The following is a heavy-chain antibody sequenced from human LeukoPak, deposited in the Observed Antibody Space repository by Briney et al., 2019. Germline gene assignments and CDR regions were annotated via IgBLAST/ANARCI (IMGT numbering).Heavy chain of an antibody. CDR2: IYHSGST. CDR3: ARLTTVTADAFDI. D-gene: IGHD4-17*01. Sequence: SQTLSFTCAVSGGSISSGGYSWSWIRQPPGKGLEWIGYIYHSGSTYYNPPLKSRVTISVDRSKNQFSLKLSSVTAADTAVYYCARLTTVTADAFDIWGQGTMVTVSS. V-gene: IGHV4-30-2*01. CDR1: GGSISSGGYS. J-gene: IGHJ3*02.